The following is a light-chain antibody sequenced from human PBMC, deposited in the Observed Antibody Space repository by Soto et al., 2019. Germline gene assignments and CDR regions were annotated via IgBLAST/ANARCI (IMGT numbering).Light chain of an antibody. CDR3: CSYGGGNNFYV. J-gene: IGLJ1*01. CDR1: SSDIGTYDY. CDR2: EVS. Sequence: QSVLTQPPSASGSPGQSVTISCTGTSSDIGTYDYVSWYQHLPDKAPKLIIYEVSKRPSGVPDRFSGSKSGNTASLTVSGLQAEDEGDYYCCSYGGGNNFYVFGTGT. V-gene: IGLV2-8*01.